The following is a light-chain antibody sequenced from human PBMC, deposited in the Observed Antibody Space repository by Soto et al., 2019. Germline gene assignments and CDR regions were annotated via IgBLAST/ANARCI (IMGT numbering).Light chain of an antibody. CDR2: GVT. V-gene: IGLV2-14*01. J-gene: IGLJ1*01. CDR1: SSDVGAYYS. CDR3: SSYTSGSSHYV. Sequence: PTASGSGSPGQSITISCTGTSSDVGAYYSVSWYQHHPGKAPKLIIYGVTNRPSGVSNRFSGSKSGNTASLTISGLQDEDEADYHCSSYTSGSSHYVFGTGTKVTVL.